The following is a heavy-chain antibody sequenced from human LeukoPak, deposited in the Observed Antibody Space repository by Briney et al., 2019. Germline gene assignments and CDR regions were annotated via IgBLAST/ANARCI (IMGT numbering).Heavy chain of an antibody. Sequence: SETLSLTCTVSGGSISSYYWSWIRQPAGKGLEWIGRIYTSGSTNYNPSLKSRVTMSVDTSKNQFSLKLSSVTAADTAVYYCARRRRYYYDTSGHNWFDPWGQGTLVTVSS. J-gene: IGHJ5*02. CDR1: GGSISSYY. V-gene: IGHV4-4*07. D-gene: IGHD3-22*01. CDR2: IYTSGST. CDR3: ARRRRYYYDTSGHNWFDP.